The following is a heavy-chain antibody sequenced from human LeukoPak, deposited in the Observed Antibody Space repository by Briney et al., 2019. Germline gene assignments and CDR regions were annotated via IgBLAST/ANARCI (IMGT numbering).Heavy chain of an antibody. CDR2: INPTGGST. Sequence: ASVKVSCKASGYTFTSYYMHWVRQAPGQGLEWMGIINPTGGSTTYAQKFQGRVTMTRDTSTSTVYMELSSLKSDDTAVYYCARTAARRFDYWGQGTLVTVSS. V-gene: IGHV1-46*01. CDR3: ARTAARRFDY. CDR1: GYTFTSYY. J-gene: IGHJ4*02. D-gene: IGHD6-6*01.